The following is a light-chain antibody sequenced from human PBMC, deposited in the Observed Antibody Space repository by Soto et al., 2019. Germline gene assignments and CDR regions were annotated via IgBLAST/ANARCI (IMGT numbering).Light chain of an antibody. CDR2: KAS. CDR3: QQYKSYSLT. V-gene: IGKV1-5*03. CDR1: QSISSW. Sequence: DIQMTQSPSTLSASVGDRVTITCRASQSISSWLAWYQQKPGKAPKLLIYKASSLESGVPSRFSGSGSGTEFTLTISSLQPDDFATYDCQQYKSYSLTFGGGTKVESK. J-gene: IGKJ4*02.